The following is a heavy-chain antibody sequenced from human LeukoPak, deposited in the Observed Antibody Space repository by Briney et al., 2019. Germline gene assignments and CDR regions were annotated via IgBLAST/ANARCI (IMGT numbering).Heavy chain of an antibody. CDR1: GFTFSGSA. CDR2: IRSTANGYAT. D-gene: IGHD5-18*01. V-gene: IGHV3-73*01. CDR3: AKDYLARGYSYGDY. Sequence: GGSLRLSCAASGFTFSGSALHWVRQASGKGLEWVGRIRSTANGYATAYAASVKGRFTISRDDSKNTAYLQMNNLRAEDTAVYYCAKDYLARGYSYGDYWGQGTLVTVSS. J-gene: IGHJ4*02.